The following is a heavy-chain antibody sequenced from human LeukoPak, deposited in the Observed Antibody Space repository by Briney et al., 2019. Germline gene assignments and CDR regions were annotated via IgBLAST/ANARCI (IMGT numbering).Heavy chain of an antibody. Sequence: ASVKVSCKASGYTITGYYMHWVRRAPGQGLEWMGWINPNSGGTNYAQKFQGRVTMTRDTSISTAYMELSRLRSDDTAVYYCARDRVVVPAAMGNWFDPWGQGTLVTVSS. V-gene: IGHV1-2*02. J-gene: IGHJ5*02. CDR1: GYTITGYY. CDR2: INPNSGGT. CDR3: ARDRVVVPAAMGNWFDP. D-gene: IGHD2-2*01.